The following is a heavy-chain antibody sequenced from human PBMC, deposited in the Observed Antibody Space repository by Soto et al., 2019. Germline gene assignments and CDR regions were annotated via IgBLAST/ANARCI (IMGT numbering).Heavy chain of an antibody. CDR2: INAGNGNT. D-gene: IGHD6-6*01. Sequence: GASVKVSCKASGYTFTSYAMHWVRQAPGQRLEWMGWINAGNGNTKYSQKFQGRVTITRDTSASTAYMELSSLRSEDTAVYYCARDRYEQLVLYYYYGMDVWGQGTTVTVSS. V-gene: IGHV1-3*01. CDR3: ARDRYEQLVLYYYYGMDV. J-gene: IGHJ6*02. CDR1: GYTFTSYA.